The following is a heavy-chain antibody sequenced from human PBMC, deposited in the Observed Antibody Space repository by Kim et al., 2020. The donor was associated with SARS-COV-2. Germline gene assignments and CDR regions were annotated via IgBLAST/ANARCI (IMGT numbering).Heavy chain of an antibody. J-gene: IGHJ6*02. V-gene: IGHV5-51*01. Sequence: GESLKISCKGSGYSFTSYWIGWVRQMPGKGLEWMGIIYPGDSDTRYSPSFQGQVTISADKSISTAYLQWSSLKASDTAMYYCARHGDIVVVPAAIPPASYGMDVWGQGTTVTVSS. D-gene: IGHD2-2*02. CDR3: ARHGDIVVVPAAIPPASYGMDV. CDR2: IYPGDSDT. CDR1: GYSFTSYW.